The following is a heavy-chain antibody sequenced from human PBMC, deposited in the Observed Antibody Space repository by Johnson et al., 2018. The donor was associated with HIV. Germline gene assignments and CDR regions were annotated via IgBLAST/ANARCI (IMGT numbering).Heavy chain of an antibody. D-gene: IGHD3-22*01. Sequence: VQLVESGGGLVKPGGSLRLSCTASGFTFSDASMSWVRQAPGKGLEWVGRIKSKPDGGTTDYAAPVKGGFTISRDDSKNTLYLQMNSLKTEDSAVYYCTVRISMILALTRRDQDIWGQGTMVTVSS. CDR3: TVRISMILALTRRDQDI. CDR2: IKSKPDGGTT. J-gene: IGHJ3*02. V-gene: IGHV3-15*01. CDR1: GFTFSDAS.